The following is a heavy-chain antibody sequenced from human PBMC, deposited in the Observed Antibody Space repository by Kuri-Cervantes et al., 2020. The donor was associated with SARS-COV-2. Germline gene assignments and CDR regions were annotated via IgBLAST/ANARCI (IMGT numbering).Heavy chain of an antibody. Sequence: ESLKISCTVSGGSISSSSYYWGWIRQPPGKGLEWIGSIYYSGSTYYNPSLKSRVTISVDTSKNQFSLKLSSVTAADTAVYYCARDRPDYDFWSGYYYDAFDIWGQGTMVTVSS. V-gene: IGHV4-39*07. CDR1: GGSISSSSYY. J-gene: IGHJ3*02. D-gene: IGHD3-3*01. CDR2: IYYSGST. CDR3: ARDRPDYDFWSGYYYDAFDI.